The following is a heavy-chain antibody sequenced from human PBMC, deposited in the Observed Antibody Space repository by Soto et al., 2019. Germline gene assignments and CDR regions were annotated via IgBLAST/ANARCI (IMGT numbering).Heavy chain of an antibody. J-gene: IGHJ4*02. CDR2: INPNSGGT. Sequence: ASVKVSCKASGYTFTGYYMHWVRQAPGQGLEWMGWINPNSGGTNYAQKFQGWVTMTRDTSISTAYMELSRLRSDDTAVYYCARSMVRGVIKPFDYWGQGTLVTVSS. D-gene: IGHD3-10*01. CDR1: GYTFTGYY. CDR3: ARSMVRGVIKPFDY. V-gene: IGHV1-2*04.